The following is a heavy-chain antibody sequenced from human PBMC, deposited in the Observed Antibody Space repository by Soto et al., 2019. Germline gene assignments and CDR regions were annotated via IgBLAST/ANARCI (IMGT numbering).Heavy chain of an antibody. CDR3: VKEDLERDYLDY. J-gene: IGHJ4*02. D-gene: IGHD1-1*01. V-gene: IGHV3-23*01. CDR2: IRGSGGST. Sequence: EVQLLESGGGLVQPGGSLRLSCAASKFTFSSYAMSWVRQAPGKGLEWVSAIRGSGGSTLYADSVKGQCTMSRDNSKSTRELQMNRLRAEDTAVYLCVKEDLERDYLDYWGQGTLVTVSS. CDR1: KFTFSSYA.